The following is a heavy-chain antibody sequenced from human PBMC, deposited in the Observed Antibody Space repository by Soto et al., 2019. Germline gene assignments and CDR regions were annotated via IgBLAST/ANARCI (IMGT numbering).Heavy chain of an antibody. J-gene: IGHJ3*02. CDR1: GYTFTGYY. V-gene: IGHV1-2*02. CDR3: AKDSYYDILTGYSRNAFDI. D-gene: IGHD3-9*01. Sequence: ASVKVSCKASGYTFTGYYMHWVRQAPGQGLEWMGWINPNSGGTIYAQKFQGRVTMTRDTSISTAYMELSRLGSDDTAVYYCAKDSYYDILTGYSRNAFDIWGQGIMVTVSS. CDR2: INPNSGGT.